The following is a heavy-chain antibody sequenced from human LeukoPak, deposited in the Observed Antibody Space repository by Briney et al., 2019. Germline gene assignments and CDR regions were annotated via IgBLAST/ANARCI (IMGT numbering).Heavy chain of an antibody. V-gene: IGHV1-69*13. Sequence: SVKVSCKASGGTFSSYAINWVRQAPGQGLKWMGGIIPIFGTANYAQKFQGRVTITADEYTSTAYIEQSRLISEDTAVYYCGRYLIFKYSDSLTGYLSSYYYYYMDVWGKGTTVTVSS. D-gene: IGHD3-9*01. CDR2: IIPIFGTA. CDR1: GGTFSSYA. J-gene: IGHJ6*03. CDR3: GRYLIFKYSDSLTGYLSSYYYYYMDV.